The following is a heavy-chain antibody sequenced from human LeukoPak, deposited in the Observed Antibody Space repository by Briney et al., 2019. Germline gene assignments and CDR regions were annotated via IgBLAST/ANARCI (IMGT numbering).Heavy chain of an antibody. J-gene: IGHJ6*03. CDR1: GYTFTSYG. D-gene: IGHD3-10*01. CDR3: ARGRRSVRAYYYYYYYMDV. V-gene: IGHV1-8*02. Sequence: ASVKVSCKASGYTFTSYGISWVRQATGQGLEWMGWMNPNSGNTGYAQKFQGRVTMTRNTSISTAYMELSSLRSEDTAVYYCARGRRSVRAYYYYYYYMDVWGKGTTVTISS. CDR2: MNPNSGNT.